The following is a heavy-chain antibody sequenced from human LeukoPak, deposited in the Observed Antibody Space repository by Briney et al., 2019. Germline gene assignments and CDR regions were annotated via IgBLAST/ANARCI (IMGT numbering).Heavy chain of an antibody. Sequence: SETLSLTCTVSGGSISSYYWSWIRQPPGKGLEWIGYIYYSGSTNYNPSLKSRVTISVDTSKNQFSLKLSSVTAADTAVYYCARQYDFWSGYYAYFDYWGQGTLVTVSS. J-gene: IGHJ4*02. V-gene: IGHV4-59*08. CDR1: GGSISSYY. CDR3: ARQYDFWSGYYAYFDY. CDR2: IYYSGST. D-gene: IGHD3-3*01.